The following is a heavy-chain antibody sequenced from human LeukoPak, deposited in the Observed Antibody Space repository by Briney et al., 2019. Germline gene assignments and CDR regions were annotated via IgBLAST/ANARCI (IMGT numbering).Heavy chain of an antibody. CDR1: GGTFSSYA. CDR2: VIPILDIT. CDR3: ARGLIAAADDY. V-gene: IGHV1-69*04. Sequence: ASVKVSCKASGGTFSSYAISWVRQAPGQGLEWMGRVIPILDITNYAQQFQGRVTITADKSTNTAYMELSSLKSEDTAVHYCARGLIAAADDYWGQGTLVTVSS. D-gene: IGHD6-13*01. J-gene: IGHJ4*02.